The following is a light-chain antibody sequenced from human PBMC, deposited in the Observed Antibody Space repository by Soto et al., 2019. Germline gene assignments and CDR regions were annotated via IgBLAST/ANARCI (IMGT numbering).Light chain of an antibody. V-gene: IGLV1-44*01. CDR1: SSNIGSNT. J-gene: IGLJ1*01. CDR2: SNN. CDR3: AAWDDSLNGLSSV. Sequence: QSVLTQPPSASGTPGQRVTISCSGSSSNIGSNTVNWYQQLPGTAPKLLIYSNNQRPSGVPDRVSGSKSGTSAALAISGLQSEDEADYYCAAWDDSLNGLSSVFGTGTKLTVL.